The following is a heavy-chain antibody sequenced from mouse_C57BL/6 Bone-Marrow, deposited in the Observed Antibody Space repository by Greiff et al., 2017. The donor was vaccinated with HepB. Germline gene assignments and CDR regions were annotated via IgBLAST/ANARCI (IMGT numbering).Heavy chain of an antibody. Sequence: VQLKESGPELVKPGASVKISCKASGYTFTDYYMNWVKQSHGKSLEWIGDINPNNGGTSYNQKFKGKATLTVDKSSSTAYMELRSLTSEDSAVYYCARRGTGYAMDYWGQGTSVTVSS. D-gene: IGHD3-3*01. CDR2: INPNNGGT. CDR3: ARRGTGYAMDY. J-gene: IGHJ4*01. V-gene: IGHV1-26*01. CDR1: GYTFTDYY.